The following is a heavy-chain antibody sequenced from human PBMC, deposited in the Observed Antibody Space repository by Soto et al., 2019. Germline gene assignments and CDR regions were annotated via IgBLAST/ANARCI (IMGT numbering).Heavy chain of an antibody. J-gene: IGHJ5*02. CDR3: ARHGYCSSCDWFDP. CDR1: GGSISSYY. CDR2: IYYSGST. V-gene: IGHV4-59*01. Sequence: QVQLQESGPGLVKPSETLSLTCTVSGGSISSYYWSWIRQPPGKGLEWIGYIYYSGSTNYNPSLKSRVTISVDTSKNQFSLKLSSVTAADTAVYYCARHGYCSSCDWFDPWGQGTLVTVSS. D-gene: IGHD2-2*01.